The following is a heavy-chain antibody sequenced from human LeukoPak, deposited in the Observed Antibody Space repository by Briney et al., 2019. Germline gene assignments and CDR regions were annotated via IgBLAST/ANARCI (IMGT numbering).Heavy chain of an antibody. CDR1: GFTFSSYA. Sequence: GGSLRLSCEASGFTFSSYAMSWVRQAPGKGLEWVSGISGSGGSTYYADSVKGRFTISRDNSKNTLYLQMNSLRAEDTAVYYCAKARWEYSSGWWGIFDYWGQGTLVTVSS. CDR2: ISGSGGST. D-gene: IGHD6-19*01. V-gene: IGHV3-23*01. CDR3: AKARWEYSSGWWGIFDY. J-gene: IGHJ4*02.